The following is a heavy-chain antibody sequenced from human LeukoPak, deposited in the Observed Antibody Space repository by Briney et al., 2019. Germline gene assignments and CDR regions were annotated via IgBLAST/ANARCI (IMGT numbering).Heavy chain of an antibody. V-gene: IGHV4-34*01. CDR1: GGSFSGYY. D-gene: IGHD5-24*01. Sequence: SETLSLTCAVYGGSFSGYYWSWIRQPPGKGLEWIGEINRSGSTNYNPSLKSRVTISVDTSKNQFSLKLSSVTAADTAVYYCARVGYNAFDIWGQGTMVTVSS. J-gene: IGHJ3*02. CDR2: INRSGST. CDR3: ARVGYNAFDI.